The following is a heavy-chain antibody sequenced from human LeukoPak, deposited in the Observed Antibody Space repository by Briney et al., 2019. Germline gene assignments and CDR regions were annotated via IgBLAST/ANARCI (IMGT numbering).Heavy chain of an antibody. J-gene: IGHJ3*02. D-gene: IGHD4-17*01. CDR3: ARPTDYGDALDI. V-gene: IGHV4-59*08. CDR1: GGSISSYY. CDR2: MYYSGIT. Sequence: PSETLSLTCTVSGGSISSYYWTWIRQPPGKGLERIGYMYYSGITNYNPSLKSRVTISVDTSKNQFSLKLSSVTAADTAVYYCARPTDYGDALDIWGQGTIVTVSS.